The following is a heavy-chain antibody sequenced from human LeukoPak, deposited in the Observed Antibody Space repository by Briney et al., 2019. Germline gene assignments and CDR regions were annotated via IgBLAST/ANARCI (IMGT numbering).Heavy chain of an antibody. V-gene: IGHV4-59*12. Sequence: SETLSLTCTVSGGSISRDYWSWIRQPPGKGLEWIGYIYYSGSTNYNPSLKSRVTISVDTSKNQFSLKLSSVTAADTAVYYCARSRRSGRFDYWGQGTLVTVSS. J-gene: IGHJ4*02. D-gene: IGHD1-26*01. CDR2: IYYSGST. CDR3: ARSRRSGRFDY. CDR1: GGSISRDY.